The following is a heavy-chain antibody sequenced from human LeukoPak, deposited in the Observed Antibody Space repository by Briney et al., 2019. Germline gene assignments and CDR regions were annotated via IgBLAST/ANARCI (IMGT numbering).Heavy chain of an antibody. V-gene: IGHV3-30*18. D-gene: IGHD3-22*01. J-gene: IGHJ4*02. CDR3: AKVRGYYYDSSGTFDY. CDR1: GFTFSSYG. CDR2: IPYDGSNK. Sequence: TGGSLRLSCAASGFTFSSYGMHWVRQAPGKGLEWVAVIPYDGSNKYYADSVKGRFTISRDNSKNTLYLQMNSLRAEDTAVYYCAKVRGYYYDSSGTFDYWGQGTLVTVSS.